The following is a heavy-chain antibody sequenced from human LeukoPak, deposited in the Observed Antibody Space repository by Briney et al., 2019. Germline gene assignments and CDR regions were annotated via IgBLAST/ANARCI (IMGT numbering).Heavy chain of an antibody. J-gene: IGHJ6*03. CDR1: GGSFSGYY. Sequence: SETLSLTCAVYGGSFSGYYWSWIRQPPGRGLECIGEINHRGSTNYDPSLKSRVTISVDTSKNQFSLKLSSVTAADTAVYYCASLPVSTTGTTGNYYYYMDVWGKGTTVTISS. D-gene: IGHD1-1*01. V-gene: IGHV4-34*01. CDR2: INHRGST. CDR3: ASLPVSTTGTTGNYYYYMDV.